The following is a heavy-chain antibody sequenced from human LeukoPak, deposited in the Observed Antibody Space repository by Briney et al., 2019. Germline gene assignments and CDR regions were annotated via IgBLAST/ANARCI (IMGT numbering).Heavy chain of an antibody. Sequence: MTGGSLRLSCAASGFTFSDYSMSWVRQAPGKGLEWVSSISSRSTYIYYADSVKGRFTISRDNAKNSLYLQMNSLRPEDTALYYCSTDPRLLMYWGHGTLVTVSS. V-gene: IGHV3-21*04. D-gene: IGHD2-8*01. CDR2: ISSRSTYI. CDR3: STDPRLLMY. CDR1: GFTFSDYS. J-gene: IGHJ4*01.